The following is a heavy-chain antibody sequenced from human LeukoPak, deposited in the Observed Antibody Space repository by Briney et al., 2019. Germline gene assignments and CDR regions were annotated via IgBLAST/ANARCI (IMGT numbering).Heavy chain of an antibody. Sequence: ASVKVSCKASGYTFTGYYMHWVRQAPGQGLEWMGWINPNSGGTNYAQKFQGRVTMTRDTSTSTAYMELSRLRSDDTAVYYCARDSYYCSGGSRYVFFPGYFQHWGQGTLVTVSS. D-gene: IGHD2-15*01. CDR3: ARDSYYCSGGSRYVFFPGYFQH. CDR2: INPNSGGT. J-gene: IGHJ1*01. CDR1: GYTFTGYY. V-gene: IGHV1-2*02.